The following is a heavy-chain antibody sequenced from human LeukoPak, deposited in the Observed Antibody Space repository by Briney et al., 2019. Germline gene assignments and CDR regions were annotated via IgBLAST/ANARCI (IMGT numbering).Heavy chain of an antibody. CDR2: IYHSGST. D-gene: IGHD3-3*01. CDR3: ARHHIPTIFGVVTTFNWFDP. Sequence: SETLSLTCAVSGGSISSGGYSWSWIRQPPGKGLEWIGYIYHSGSTYYNPSLKSRVTISVDRSKNQFSLKLSSVTAADTAVYYCARHHIPTIFGVVTTFNWFDPWGQGTLVTVS. CDR1: GGSISSGGYS. J-gene: IGHJ5*02. V-gene: IGHV4-30-2*01.